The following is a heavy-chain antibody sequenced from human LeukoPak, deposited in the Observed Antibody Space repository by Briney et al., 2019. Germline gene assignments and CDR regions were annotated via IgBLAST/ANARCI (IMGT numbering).Heavy chain of an antibody. D-gene: IGHD2-15*01. Sequence: PSETLSLTCAVYGGSFSGYYWSWIRQPPGKGLEWIGEINHSGSTNYNPSLKSRVTLSVDTSKNQFSLKLSSVTAADTAVYYCARGMCSGGSCLPGYYFDYWGQGTLVTVSS. CDR2: INHSGST. J-gene: IGHJ4*02. CDR1: GGSFSGYY. CDR3: ARGMCSGGSCLPGYYFDY. V-gene: IGHV4-34*01.